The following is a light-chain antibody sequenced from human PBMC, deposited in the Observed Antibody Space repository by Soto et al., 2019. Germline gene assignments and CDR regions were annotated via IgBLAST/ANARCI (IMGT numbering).Light chain of an antibody. J-gene: IGKJ1*01. CDR2: GAS. CDR1: QSVSSSY. Sequence: EIVLTQSPGTLSLSPGERATLSCRASQSVSSSYLAWYQQKPGQAPRLLIYGASSRATDIPDRFSGSGSGTEFTLTISSLQSEDFAVYYCQQYSNWPWTFGQGTKVDIK. V-gene: IGKV3-20*01. CDR3: QQYSNWPWT.